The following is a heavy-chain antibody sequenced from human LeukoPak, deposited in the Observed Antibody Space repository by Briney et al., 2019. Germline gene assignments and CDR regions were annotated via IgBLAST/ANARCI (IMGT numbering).Heavy chain of an antibody. V-gene: IGHV3-53*01. D-gene: IGHD3-10*01. CDR3: ARDSLWFGELS. CDR2: FYSGGST. Sequence: PGGSLRLSCAASGFTFSDYYMSWVRQAPGKGLEWVSVFYSGGSTYYTDSVKGRFTISRDNSKNTLYLQMNSLRAEDTAVYYCARDSLWFGELSWGQGTLVTVSP. CDR1: GFTFSDYY. J-gene: IGHJ5*02.